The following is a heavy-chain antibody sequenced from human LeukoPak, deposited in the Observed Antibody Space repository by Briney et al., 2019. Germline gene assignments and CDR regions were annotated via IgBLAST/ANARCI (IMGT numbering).Heavy chain of an antibody. V-gene: IGHV3-30*04. D-gene: IGHD5-24*01. J-gene: IGHJ4*02. CDR2: ISYDGSNK. Sequence: PVGSLRLSCAASGFTFSSYAMHWVRQAPGKGLEWVAVISYDGSNKYYADSVKGRFTISRDNSKNTLYLQMSSLRADDTAVYYCARGGGWLQSPFDYWGQGTLVTVSS. CDR3: ARGGGWLQSPFDY. CDR1: GFTFSSYA.